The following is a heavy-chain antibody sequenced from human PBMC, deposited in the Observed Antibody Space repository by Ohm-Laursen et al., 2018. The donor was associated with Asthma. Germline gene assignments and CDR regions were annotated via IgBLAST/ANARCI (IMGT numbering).Heavy chain of an antibody. CDR2: IYYSGLT. Sequence: TLSLTCAASGDKFSAYYFSWIRQLPGQGLEWIGYIYYSGLTYSNPSLRSRVIISVDTSKNQYSLNLTSVTAADTAVYYCARGAFYYESTGYYFFDHWGQGALVTVSS. CDR3: ARGAFYYESTGYYFFDH. J-gene: IGHJ4*02. CDR1: GDKFSAYY. D-gene: IGHD3-22*01. V-gene: IGHV4-31*11.